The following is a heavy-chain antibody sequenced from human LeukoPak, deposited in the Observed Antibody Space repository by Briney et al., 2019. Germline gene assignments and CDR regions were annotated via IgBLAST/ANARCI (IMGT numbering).Heavy chain of an antibody. CDR2: ISSSGSSI. V-gene: IGHV3-11*01. Sequence: PGGSLRLSCAGSGFTFSEYYMSWIRQAPGKGLEWLAYISSSGSSIYYADSVKGRFTISRDTSKNTLYLQMNSLRAEDTAVYYCAKVISSSCGIGGYWGQGTLVTVSS. D-gene: IGHD6-13*01. J-gene: IGHJ4*02. CDR1: GFTFSEYY. CDR3: AKVISSSCGIGGY.